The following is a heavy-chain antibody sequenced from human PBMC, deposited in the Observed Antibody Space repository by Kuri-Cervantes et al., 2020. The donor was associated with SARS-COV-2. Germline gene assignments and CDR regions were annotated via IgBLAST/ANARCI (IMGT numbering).Heavy chain of an antibody. J-gene: IGHJ6*03. D-gene: IGHD6-13*01. V-gene: IGHV3-48*03. CDR2: ISISGSTI. CDR1: GFTFSDYE. Sequence: GGSLRLSCAASGFTFSDYEMNWVRQAPGKGLEWVSYISISGSTIYYADSVKGRVTISRDNAKNSLYLQMNSLRAEDTAVYYCARDKSGSWYRVGYYMDVWGKGTTVTVSS. CDR3: ARDKSGSWYRVGYYMDV.